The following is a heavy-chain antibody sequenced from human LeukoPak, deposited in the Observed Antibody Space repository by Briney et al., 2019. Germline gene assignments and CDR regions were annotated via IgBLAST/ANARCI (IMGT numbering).Heavy chain of an antibody. CDR1: GFTFSSYS. CDR3: ARVPTEPIVVVPAAIPPEYFQH. J-gene: IGHJ1*01. D-gene: IGHD2-2*02. CDR2: ISSSSSTI. Sequence: GGSLRLSCAASGFTFSSYSMNWVRQAPGKGLEWVSYISSSSSTIYYADSVKGRFTISRDNAKNSLYLQMNSLRAEDTAVYYCARVPTEPIVVVPAAIPPEYFQHWGQGTLVNVSS. V-gene: IGHV3-48*01.